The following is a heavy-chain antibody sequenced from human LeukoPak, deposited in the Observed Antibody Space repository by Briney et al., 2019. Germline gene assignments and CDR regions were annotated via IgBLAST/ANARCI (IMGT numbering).Heavy chain of an antibody. Sequence: SETLSLTCTVSGGSLSSDTYYWGWIRQPAGKGLEWIGRIYSSGNTNYNPSLKSRVTISVDTSKNQFSLKLSSVTAADTAVYYCAREDLWFGESNWFDPWGQGTLVTVSS. J-gene: IGHJ5*02. CDR1: GGSLSSDTYY. CDR3: AREDLWFGESNWFDP. V-gene: IGHV4-61*02. CDR2: IYSSGNT. D-gene: IGHD3-10*01.